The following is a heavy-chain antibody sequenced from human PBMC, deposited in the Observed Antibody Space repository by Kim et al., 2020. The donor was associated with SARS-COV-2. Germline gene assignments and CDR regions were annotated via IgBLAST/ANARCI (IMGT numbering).Heavy chain of an antibody. CDR2: IYYSGST. Sequence: SETLSLTCTVSGGSISSYYWSWIRQPPGKGLEWIGYIYYSGSTNYNPSLKSRVTISVDTSKNQFSLKLSSVTAADTAVYYCARHPPTISHHNERVGDDNWFDPWGQGTLVTVSS. J-gene: IGHJ5*02. CDR3: ARHPPTISHHNERVGDDNWFDP. V-gene: IGHV4-59*08. D-gene: IGHD3-3*01. CDR1: GGSISSYY.